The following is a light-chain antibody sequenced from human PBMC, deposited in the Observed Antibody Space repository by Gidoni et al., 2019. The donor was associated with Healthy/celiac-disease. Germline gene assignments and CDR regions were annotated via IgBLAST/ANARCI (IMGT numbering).Light chain of an antibody. CDR2: AAS. J-gene: IGKJ1*01. CDR1: QGISSY. CDR3: QQYYSYPWT. V-gene: IGKV1-8*01. Sequence: AIRMTQPPSSFSASTGDRVTITCRARQGISSYLAWYQQKPGKAPKLLIYAASTLQSGVPSRFSGSGSGTDFTLTISCLQSEDFATYYCQQYYSYPWTFGQGTKVEIK.